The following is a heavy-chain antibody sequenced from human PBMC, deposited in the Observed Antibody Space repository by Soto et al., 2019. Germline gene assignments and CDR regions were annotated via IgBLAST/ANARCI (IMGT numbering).Heavy chain of an antibody. Sequence: GGSLRLSCAASGFTFSSYSMNWARQAPGKGLEWVSSISSSSSYIYYADSVKGRFTISRDNAKNSLYLQMNSLRAEDTAVYYCAREGGDYDFWSGPRGWFDPWGRGTLVTVSS. D-gene: IGHD3-3*01. J-gene: IGHJ5*02. CDR1: GFTFSSYS. V-gene: IGHV3-21*01. CDR3: AREGGDYDFWSGPRGWFDP. CDR2: ISSSSSYI.